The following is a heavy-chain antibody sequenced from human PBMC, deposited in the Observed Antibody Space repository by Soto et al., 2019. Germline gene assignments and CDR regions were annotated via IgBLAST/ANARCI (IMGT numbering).Heavy chain of an antibody. V-gene: IGHV4-39*01. CDR2: IYYSGNT. Sequence: SETLSLTCTVSGFSSSSGTYYWGWVRQSPGKGLEWIGTIYYSGNTYYKPTLKSRVTISIYTSKNQFSLKLNSVTVGDTAVYFCARHGRTSGSFSTSSVRTEFDYWGQGTLVTVPQ. D-gene: IGHD6-6*01. CDR1: GFSSSSGTYY. J-gene: IGHJ4*02. CDR3: ARHGRTSGSFSTSSVRTEFDY.